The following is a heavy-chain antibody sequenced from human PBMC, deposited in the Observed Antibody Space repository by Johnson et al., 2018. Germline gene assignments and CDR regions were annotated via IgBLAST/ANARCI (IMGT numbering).Heavy chain of an antibody. CDR1: TFTFSGYT. D-gene: IGHD4-17*01. V-gene: IGHV3-30-3*01. CDR2: ISYDGSQK. CDR3: TRGARGSTGAFDI. Sequence: QVQLQESGGGVVQPGRSLRLSCAASTFTFSGYTMHWVRQAPGKGLEWVAVISYDGSQKYYADSVKGRFTISRDNFKNTLYLQMNSLRPEDTTIYYCTRGARGSTGAFDIWGQGTMVTVSS. J-gene: IGHJ3*02.